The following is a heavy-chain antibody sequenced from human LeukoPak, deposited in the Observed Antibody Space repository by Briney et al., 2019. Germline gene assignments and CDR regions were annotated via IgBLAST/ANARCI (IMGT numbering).Heavy chain of an antibody. CDR1: GGTFSSYA. D-gene: IGHD3-22*01. V-gene: IGHV1-69*04. CDR2: IIPILGIA. Sequence: SVKVSCKASGGTFSSYAISWVRQAPGRGLERMGRIIPILGIANYAQKFQGRDTITADKSTSTAYMELSSLRSEDTAVYYCARPYYYDSSGYYSSYYYYGMDVWGQGTTVTVSS. J-gene: IGHJ6*02. CDR3: ARPYYYDSSGYYSSYYYYGMDV.